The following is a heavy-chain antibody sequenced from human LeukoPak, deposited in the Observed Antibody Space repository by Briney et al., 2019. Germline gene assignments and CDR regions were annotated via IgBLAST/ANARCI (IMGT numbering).Heavy chain of an antibody. CDR3: AKRGYCSSTSCYFGSGWFDP. CDR2: ISYDGSNK. CDR1: GFTFSSYG. V-gene: IGHV3-30*18. D-gene: IGHD2-2*01. J-gene: IGHJ5*02. Sequence: GGSLRLSCAASGFTFSSYGMHWVRQAPGKGLEWVAVISYDGSNKYYADSVKGGFTISRDNSKNTLYLQMNSLRAEDTAVYYCAKRGYCSSTSCYFGSGWFDPWGQGTLVTVSS.